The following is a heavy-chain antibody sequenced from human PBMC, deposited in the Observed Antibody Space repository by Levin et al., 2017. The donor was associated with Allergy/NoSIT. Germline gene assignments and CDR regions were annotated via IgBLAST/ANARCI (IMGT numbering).Heavy chain of an antibody. Sequence: TSETLSLTCTVSGGSISNGNYYWSWIRQHPGKGLEWIGYIYYSGSTYYNPSLKSRLTLSVDTSNDQFSLKLSSLTAADTAVYYCARVSVAGPVRGFDIWGQGTMVTVSS. D-gene: IGHD3-10*01. CDR3: ARVSVAGPVRGFDI. CDR1: GGSISNGNYY. CDR2: IYYSGST. V-gene: IGHV4-31*03. J-gene: IGHJ3*02.